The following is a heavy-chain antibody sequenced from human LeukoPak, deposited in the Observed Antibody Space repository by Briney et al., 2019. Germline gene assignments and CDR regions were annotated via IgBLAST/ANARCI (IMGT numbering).Heavy chain of an antibody. V-gene: IGHV3-21*01. CDR3: ARIRVRGPTSGDDAFDI. D-gene: IGHD3-10*01. Sequence: GGSLRLSCAASGFTFSSYSMNWVRQAPGKGLEWVSSISSSSSYIYCADSVKGRFTISRDNAKNSLYLQMNSLRAEDTAVYYCARIRVRGPTSGDDAFDIWGQGTMVTVSS. CDR1: GFTFSSYS. J-gene: IGHJ3*02. CDR2: ISSSSSYI.